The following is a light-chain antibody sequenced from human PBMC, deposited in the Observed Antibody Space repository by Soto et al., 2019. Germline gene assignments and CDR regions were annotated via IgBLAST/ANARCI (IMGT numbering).Light chain of an antibody. J-gene: IGKJ1*01. CDR1: QGIRND. CDR2: AAS. Sequence: AIQMTQSPSSLSASVGDRVTINCRASQGIRNDLGWYQEKPGKAPKLLIYAASSIQSGVSSRFSGSGSGTEFTLTISSLQPEDFATYYCLQDYNYPRTFGQGTKVEIK. V-gene: IGKV1-6*01. CDR3: LQDYNYPRT.